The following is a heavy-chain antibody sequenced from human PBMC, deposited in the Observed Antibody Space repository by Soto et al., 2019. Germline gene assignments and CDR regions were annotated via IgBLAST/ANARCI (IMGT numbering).Heavy chain of an antibody. V-gene: IGHV4-59*01. J-gene: IGHJ4*02. CDR3: ARASRRGGGFDY. D-gene: IGHD2-15*01. CDR1: GGSISSYY. Sequence: QVQLQESGPGLVKPSETLSLTCTVSGGSISSYYWSWIRQPPGKGLEWIGYIYHRGTTNYSPSLKSRVTISADMSKNQFSLKLSSVTAADTAVYYCARASRRGGGFDYWGQGPLVTVSS. CDR2: IYHRGTT.